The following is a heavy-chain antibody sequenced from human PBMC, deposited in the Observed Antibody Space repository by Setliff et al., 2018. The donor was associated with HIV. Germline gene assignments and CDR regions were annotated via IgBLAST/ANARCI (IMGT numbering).Heavy chain of an antibody. Sequence: GASVKVSCKASGYTFTFYAIHWVRQAPGQRLEWMGWINAGNGNTRYSQKFQGRVTVARDTSASTAHMELSSLRSEDTAVYYCVRDRFTWAYCGGACGWFDPWGQGTLVTVSS. CDR3: VRDRFTWAYCGGACGWFDP. V-gene: IGHV1-3*01. J-gene: IGHJ5*02. D-gene: IGHD2-21*02. CDR2: INAGNGNT. CDR1: GYTFTFYA.